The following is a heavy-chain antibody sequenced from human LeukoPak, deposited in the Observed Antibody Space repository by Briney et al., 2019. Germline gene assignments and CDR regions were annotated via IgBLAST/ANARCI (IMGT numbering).Heavy chain of an antibody. D-gene: IGHD3-10*01. V-gene: IGHV3-23*01. J-gene: IGHJ4*02. CDR3: TRGYYFDY. Sequence: EGSLRLSCAASGFTFSSYAMSWVRQAPGKGLEWVSAISGSGGSTYYADPVKGRFTISRDNSKNTLYLQMNSLRAEDTAVYYCTRGYYFDYWGQGTLVTVSS. CDR2: ISGSGGST. CDR1: GFTFSSYA.